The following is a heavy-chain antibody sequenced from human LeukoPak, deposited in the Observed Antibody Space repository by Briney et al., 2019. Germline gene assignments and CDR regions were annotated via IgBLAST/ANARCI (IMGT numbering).Heavy chain of an antibody. J-gene: IGHJ6*03. V-gene: IGHV3-7*01. CDR1: GFTFSNYC. CDR2: IKEDGSEK. Sequence: GGSLRLSCAASGFTFSNYCMSWVRQAPGKGLEWVANIKEDGSEKYYVDSVKGRFTISRDNTKNSLYLQMNSLRAEDTAVYYCARDRGGYYYYYMDVWGKGTTVTVSS. D-gene: IGHD3-16*01. CDR3: ARDRGGYYYYYMDV.